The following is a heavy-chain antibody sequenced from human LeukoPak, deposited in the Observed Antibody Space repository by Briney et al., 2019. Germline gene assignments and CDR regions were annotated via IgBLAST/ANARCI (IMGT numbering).Heavy chain of an antibody. J-gene: IGHJ4*02. CDR2: ISWNSGSI. D-gene: IGHD3-9*01. CDR3: AKGADDILTGYPNY. CDR1: GFTFDDYA. Sequence: GGSLRLSCAASGFTFDDYAMHWVRQAPGKGLEWVSGISWNSGSIGYADSVKGRFTISRDNAKNSLYLQMNSLRAEDTALYYCAKGADDILTGYPNYWGQGTLVTVSS. V-gene: IGHV3-9*01.